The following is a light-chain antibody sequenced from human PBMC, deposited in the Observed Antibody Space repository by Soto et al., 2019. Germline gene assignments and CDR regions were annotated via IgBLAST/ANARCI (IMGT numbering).Light chain of an antibody. CDR3: NAYTRNTTYV. J-gene: IGLJ1*01. Sequence: QSALTQPASVSGSPGQAITISCSGTSSDVGAFNYVSWYQQHPGKAPKLMIFDVSNRPSGVSNRFSGSKSGNTASMTISGLRSEDEADYYSNAYTRNTTYVFGTGTKLTVL. CDR2: DVS. V-gene: IGLV2-14*03. CDR1: SSDVGAFNY.